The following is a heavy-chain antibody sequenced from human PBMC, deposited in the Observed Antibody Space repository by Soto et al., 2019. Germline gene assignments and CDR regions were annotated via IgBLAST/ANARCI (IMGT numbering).Heavy chain of an antibody. D-gene: IGHD3-22*01. J-gene: IGHJ4*02. CDR3: ARSRANYYDSRGYYYSTFDY. CDR2: IIPMFGTA. Sequence: SVKVSCKTSGGTFSSYAISWVRQAPGQGLEWMGGIIPMFGTASYAQKFQGRVTITADESTSTAYMELSSLRSEDTAVYYCARSRANYYDSRGYYYSTFDYWGQGTLVTVSS. CDR1: GGTFSSYA. V-gene: IGHV1-69*13.